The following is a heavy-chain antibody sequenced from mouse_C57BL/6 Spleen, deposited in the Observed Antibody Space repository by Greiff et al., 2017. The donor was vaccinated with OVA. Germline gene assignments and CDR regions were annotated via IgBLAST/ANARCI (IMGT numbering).Heavy chain of an antibody. CDR2: TFYSGIT. CDR1: GFSINSDCY. Sequence: VQLQQSGPSLVRPSQTLSLTCTVTGFSINSDCYWIWIRQFPGNKLEYIGYTFYSGITYYNPSLESRTYITRDTSKNQFSLKLSSVTTEDTATYYCARMIYYGNYGYAMDYWGQGTSVTVSS. V-gene: IGHV3-3*01. CDR3: ARMIYYGNYGYAMDY. J-gene: IGHJ4*01. D-gene: IGHD2-1*01.